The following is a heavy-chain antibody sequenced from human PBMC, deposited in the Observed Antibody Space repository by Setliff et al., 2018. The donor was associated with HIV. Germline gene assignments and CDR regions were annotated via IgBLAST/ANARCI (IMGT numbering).Heavy chain of an antibody. D-gene: IGHD6-19*01. CDR1: GGSFSGYY. Sequence: SETLSLTCAVYGGSFSGYYWNWIRQPPGKGLEWIGEINHSGSTNYNPSLKSRVTISVDTSKNQFSLKLSSVTAADTAVYYCARGVRDNSGWSSYYFDYWGQGTLVTVSS. J-gene: IGHJ4*02. V-gene: IGHV4-34*01. CDR2: INHSGST. CDR3: ARGVRDNSGWSSYYFDY.